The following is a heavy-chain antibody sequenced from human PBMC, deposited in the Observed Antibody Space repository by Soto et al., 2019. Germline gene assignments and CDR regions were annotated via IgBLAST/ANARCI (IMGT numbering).Heavy chain of an antibody. CDR2: ISGSGGST. CDR3: VEYSSSSGYYYYGMDV. V-gene: IGHV3-23*01. J-gene: IGHJ6*02. Sequence: GGSLRLSCAASGFTFSSYAMSWVRQAPGEGLEWVSAISGSGGSTYYADSVKGRFTISRDNSKNTLYLQMNSLRAEDTAVYYCVEYSSSSGYYYYGMDVWGQGTTVTVPS. CDR1: GFTFSSYA. D-gene: IGHD6-6*01.